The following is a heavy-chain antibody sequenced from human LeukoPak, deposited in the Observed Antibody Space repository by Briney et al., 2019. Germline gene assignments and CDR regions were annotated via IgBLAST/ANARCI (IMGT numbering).Heavy chain of an antibody. V-gene: IGHV5-51*01. CDR2: IYPGDSDT. J-gene: IGHJ3*02. CDR1: GYSFTSYW. Sequence: GESLKISCKGSGYSFTSYWIGWVRQMPGKGLEWMGTIYPGDSDTRYSPSFQGQVTISADQSLSTAYLQWSSLKASDTAMYDCARPDSSGYSRAFDIWGQGTMVTVSS. CDR3: ARPDSSGYSRAFDI. D-gene: IGHD3-22*01.